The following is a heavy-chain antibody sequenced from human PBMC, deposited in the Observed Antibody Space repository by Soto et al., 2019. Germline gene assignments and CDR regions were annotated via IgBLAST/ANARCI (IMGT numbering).Heavy chain of an antibody. V-gene: IGHV1-69*01. CDR1: GGTFSSYA. CDR2: IIPIFGTA. CDR3: ARDGGYSCSAEDYYYCMAF. D-gene: IGHD6-6*01. J-gene: IGHJ6*02. Sequence: QVQLVQSGAEVKKPGSSVKVSCKASGGTFSSYAISWVRQAPGQGLEWMGGIIPIFGTANYAQKFQGRVTIPADEATSTAYVELSRLRSEDTAVYYCARDGGYSCSAEDYYYCMAFGGQGTAVMVSS.